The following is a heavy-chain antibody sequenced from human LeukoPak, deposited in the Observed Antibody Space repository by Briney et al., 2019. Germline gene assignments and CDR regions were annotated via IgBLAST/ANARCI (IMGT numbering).Heavy chain of an antibody. D-gene: IGHD3-10*01. CDR2: IIPILGIA. Sequence: SVKVSCKASGGTFSSYAISWVRQAPGQGLEWMGRIIPILGIANYAQKFQGRVTITADKSTSTAYMELSSLRSEDTAVYYCARQGSIVYYYGSEIFDYWGQGTLVTVSS. V-gene: IGHV1-69*04. CDR1: GGTFSSYA. J-gene: IGHJ4*02. CDR3: ARQGSIVYYYGSEIFDY.